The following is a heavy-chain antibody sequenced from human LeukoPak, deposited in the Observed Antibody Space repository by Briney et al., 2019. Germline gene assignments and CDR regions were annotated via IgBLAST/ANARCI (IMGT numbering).Heavy chain of an antibody. CDR2: IYYSGST. CDR3: AREGRYSYGRGIIDY. CDR1: GGSISSYY. D-gene: IGHD5-18*01. J-gene: IGHJ4*02. Sequence: SETLSLTCTVSGGSISSYYWSWIRQPPGKGLEWIGYIYYSGSTNYNPSLKSRVTISVDTSKNQFSLKLSSVTAADTAVYYCAREGRYSYGRGIIDYWGQGTLVTVSS. V-gene: IGHV4-59*12.